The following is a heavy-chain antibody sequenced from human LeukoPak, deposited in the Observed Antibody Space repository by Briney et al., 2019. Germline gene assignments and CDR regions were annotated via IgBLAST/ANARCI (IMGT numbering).Heavy chain of an antibody. CDR1: GGTFSSYA. CDR2: IIPIFGTA. D-gene: IGHD3-22*01. J-gene: IGHJ5*02. V-gene: IGHV1-69*01. CDR3: ARDDDYYDSSGFDP. Sequence: SVKVSCKASGGTFSSYAISWVRQAPGQGLEWMGGIIPIFGTANYAQKFQGRVTITADESTSTAYMELSSLRSENTAVYYCARDDDYYDSSGFDPWGQGTLVTVSS.